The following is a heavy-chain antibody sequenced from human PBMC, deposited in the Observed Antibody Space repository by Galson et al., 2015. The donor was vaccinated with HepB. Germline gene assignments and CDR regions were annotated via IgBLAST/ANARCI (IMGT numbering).Heavy chain of an antibody. CDR3: ARRSIGSGASYYFDY. Sequence: PALVKPTQTLTLTCTFSRFSLSTSGVSVGWIRQPPGEALEWLALICWDDDKRYSPSLKGRLTVTKDTSKNQVVLTMTNMDPVDTATYYCARRSIGSGASYYFDYWGQGTLVTVSS. D-gene: IGHD3-10*01. CDR1: RFSLSTSGVS. J-gene: IGHJ4*02. CDR2: ICWDDDK. V-gene: IGHV2-5*02.